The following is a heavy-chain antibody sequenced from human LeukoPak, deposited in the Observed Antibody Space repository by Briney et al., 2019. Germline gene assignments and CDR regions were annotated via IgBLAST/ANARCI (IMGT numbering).Heavy chain of an antibody. Sequence: SETLSLTCTVSGGSINSYYWSWIRQPPGKGLEWIGYIYYSETINYNPSLKSRVTISLDTSKNQVSLKLSSVTAADTAVYYCARGGEQWLARSYYYYYGMDVWGQGTTVTVSS. J-gene: IGHJ6*02. CDR2: IYYSETI. CDR1: GGSINSYY. CDR3: ARGGEQWLARSYYYYYGMDV. V-gene: IGHV4-59*12. D-gene: IGHD6-19*01.